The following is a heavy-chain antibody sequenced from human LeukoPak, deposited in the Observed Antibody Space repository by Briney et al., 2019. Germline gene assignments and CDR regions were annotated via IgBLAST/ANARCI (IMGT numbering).Heavy chain of an antibody. J-gene: IGHJ5*02. D-gene: IGHD3-10*01. V-gene: IGHV4-59*08. CDR3: ARPDMVRGVMGWFDP. Sequence: SETLSLTCTVSGGSISSYYWSWIRHPPGKGVEWIGYIYYSGSTNYNPSLKSRVTISVDTSKNQFSLKLSSVTAADTAVYYCARPDMVRGVMGWFDPWGQGTLVTVSS. CDR1: GGSISSYY. CDR2: IYYSGST.